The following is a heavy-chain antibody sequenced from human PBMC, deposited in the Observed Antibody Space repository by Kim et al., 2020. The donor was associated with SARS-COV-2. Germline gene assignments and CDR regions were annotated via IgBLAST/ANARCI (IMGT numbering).Heavy chain of an antibody. CDR3: ATASAAVAAVTPYWYFDL. Sequence: SVKVSCRASGGTFRTYAISWVRQAPGQGLEWMGGIIPLFPTINYAQRFQDRVTIIADKSMSTVYMELTSLRSEDTAMYYCATASAAVAAVTPYWYFDLWGRGTLVTVPS. CDR1: GGTFRTYA. D-gene: IGHD6-13*01. CDR2: IIPLFPTI. V-gene: IGHV1-69*06. J-gene: IGHJ2*01.